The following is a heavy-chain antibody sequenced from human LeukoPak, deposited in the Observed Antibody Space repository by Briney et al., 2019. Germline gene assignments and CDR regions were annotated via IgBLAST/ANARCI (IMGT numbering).Heavy chain of an antibody. CDR3: TRGTTRMLDV. CDR1: GDSVSSNSAT. D-gene: IGHD3-16*01. V-gene: IGHV6-1*01. Sequence: SQTLSLTCAISGDSVSSNSATWNWIRQSPSRGLEWLGRTYYRSKWYNDYAISVESRIIISPDTSKNQLSLQLYSVTPEDTAVYYCTRGTTRMLDVWGQGTMVAVSS. J-gene: IGHJ3*01. CDR2: TYYRSKWYN.